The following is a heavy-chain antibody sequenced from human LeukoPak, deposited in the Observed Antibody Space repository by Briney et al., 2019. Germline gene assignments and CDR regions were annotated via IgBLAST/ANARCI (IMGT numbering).Heavy chain of an antibody. CDR1: GFSLNTRGVG. D-gene: IGHD2-2*01. J-gene: IGHJ5*02. CDR2: IYWDDDK. V-gene: IGHV2-5*02. Sequence: SGPTLVNPTQTLTLTCTFSGFSLNTRGVGVGWIRQPPGKALEWLALIYWDDDKRYSPSLRSRLTITKDTSKNQMVLTMTNMDPVDTATYYCAHEGQIFGGPAAQIYHNWFDPWGQGTLVTVSS. CDR3: AHEGQIFGGPAAQIYHNWFDP.